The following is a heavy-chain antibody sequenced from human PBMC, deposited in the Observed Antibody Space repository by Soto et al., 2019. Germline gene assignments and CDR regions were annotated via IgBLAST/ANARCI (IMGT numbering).Heavy chain of an antibody. CDR3: ARDDPFSYSLDY. Sequence: GASVKVSCKASGYTFTGYYMHWVRQAPGQGLEWMGWINPNSGGTNYAQKFQGWVTMTRDTSISTAYMELSRLRSDDTAVYYCARDDPFSYSLDYWGQGTLVTVSS. CDR1: GYTFTGYY. D-gene: IGHD5-18*01. J-gene: IGHJ4*02. CDR2: INPNSGGT. V-gene: IGHV1-2*04.